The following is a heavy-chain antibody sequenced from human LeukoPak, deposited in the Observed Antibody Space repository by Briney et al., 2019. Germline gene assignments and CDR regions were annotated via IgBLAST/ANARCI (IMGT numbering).Heavy chain of an antibody. CDR3: ATSITYCSSTSCSLVY. CDR1: GGSFSGYY. Sequence: SETLSLTCAVYGGSFSGYYWSWIRQPPGKGLEWIGEINHSGSTNYNPSLKSRVTISVDTSKNQFSLKLSSVTAADTAVYYCATSITYCSSTSCSLVYWGQGTLVTVSS. V-gene: IGHV4-34*01. J-gene: IGHJ4*02. CDR2: INHSGST. D-gene: IGHD2-2*01.